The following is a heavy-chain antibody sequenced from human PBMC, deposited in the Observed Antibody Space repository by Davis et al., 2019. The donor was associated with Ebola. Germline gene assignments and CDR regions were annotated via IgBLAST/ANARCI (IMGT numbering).Heavy chain of an antibody. CDR3: AKPYWDIVLMVYAFDY. Sequence: PGGSLRLSCAASGFTFSSYGMHWVRQAPGKGMEWVAVISYDGSNKYYADSVKGRFTIARDNSKNTRYLQMNSLRAEDTAVYYCAKPYWDIVLMVYAFDYWGQGTLVTVSS. J-gene: IGHJ4*02. CDR1: GFTFSSYG. D-gene: IGHD2-8*01. CDR2: ISYDGSNK. V-gene: IGHV3-30*18.